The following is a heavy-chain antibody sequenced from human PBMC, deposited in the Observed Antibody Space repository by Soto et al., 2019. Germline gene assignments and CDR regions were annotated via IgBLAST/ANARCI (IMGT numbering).Heavy chain of an antibody. V-gene: IGHV4-34*01. D-gene: IGHD2-15*01. J-gene: IGHJ4*02. Sequence: PSETLSLTCVVYGGSFRDYYWSWIRQPPGKGLEFIGQINHSGSRKNNPSLEIRVSTSIDTSKNQFSLELTSVSAADTAVYYCARGSHAPGYRGMGSFLFFDSWGQGLPVTVSS. CDR1: GGSFRDYY. CDR2: INHSGSR. CDR3: ARGSHAPGYRGMGSFLFFDS.